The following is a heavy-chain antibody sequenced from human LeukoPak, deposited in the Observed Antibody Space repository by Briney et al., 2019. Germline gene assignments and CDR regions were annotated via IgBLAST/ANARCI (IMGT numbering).Heavy chain of an antibody. D-gene: IGHD3-10*01. J-gene: IGHJ5*02. CDR1: GGSISSYY. CDR3: AREIRGLWFGEPRGWFDP. V-gene: IGHV4-59*12. CDR2: IYYSGST. Sequence: ASETLSLTCTVSGGSISSYYWSWIRQPPGKGLEWIGYIYYSGSTNYNPSLKSRVTISVDTSKNQFSLKLTSVTAADTAVYYCAREIRGLWFGEPRGWFDPWGQGTLVTVSS.